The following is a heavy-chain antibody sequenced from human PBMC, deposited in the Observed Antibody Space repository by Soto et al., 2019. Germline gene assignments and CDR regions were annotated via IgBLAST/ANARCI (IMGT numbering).Heavy chain of an antibody. J-gene: IGHJ6*02. Sequence: ASVKVSCKASGYTFTGYYMHWVRQAPGQGLEWMGWINPNSGGTNYAQKFQGWVTMTRDTSISTAYMELSRLRSDDTAVYYFARVSAAGIPSYYYGMDVCGQGTTVIVSS. V-gene: IGHV1-2*04. CDR1: GYTFTGYY. CDR3: ARVSAAGIPSYYYGMDV. CDR2: INPNSGGT. D-gene: IGHD6-13*01.